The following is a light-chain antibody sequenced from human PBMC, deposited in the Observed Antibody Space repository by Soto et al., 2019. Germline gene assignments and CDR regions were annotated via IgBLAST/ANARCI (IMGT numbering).Light chain of an antibody. V-gene: IGKV3-15*01. CDR1: QTIISN. CDR3: QQRSNWPPIT. J-gene: IGKJ5*01. CDR2: RTS. Sequence: ETVMTQSPATLSVSPGDRATLSCRASQTIISNLAWYQQKPGQAPRLLMFRTSTRATGIPARFSGSGSGTDFTLTINSLEPEDFAVYYCQQRSNWPPITFGQGTRLEIK.